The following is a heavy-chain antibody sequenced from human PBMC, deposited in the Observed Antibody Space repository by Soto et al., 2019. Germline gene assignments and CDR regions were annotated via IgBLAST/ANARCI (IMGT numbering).Heavy chain of an antibody. CDR1: GGSFSGYY. D-gene: IGHD6-6*01. Sequence: SETLSLTCAVYGGSFSGYYWSWIRQPPGKGLEWIGEINHSGSTNYNPSLKSRVTISVDTSKNQFSLKLSSVTAADTAVYYCARIAARLGDYYYYYMDVWGKGTTVTVSS. V-gene: IGHV4-34*01. J-gene: IGHJ6*03. CDR3: ARIAARLGDYYYYYMDV. CDR2: INHSGST.